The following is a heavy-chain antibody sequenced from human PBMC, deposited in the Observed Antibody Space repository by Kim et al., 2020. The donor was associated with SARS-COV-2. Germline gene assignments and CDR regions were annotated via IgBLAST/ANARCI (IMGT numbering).Heavy chain of an antibody. Sequence: SETLSLTCTVSGGSISSYYWSWIRQPPGKGLEWIGYIYYSGSTNYNPSLKSRVTISVDTSKNQFSLKLSSVTAADTAVYYCARGSQRSYDAFDIWGQGTMVTVSS. D-gene: IGHD1-26*01. V-gene: IGHV4-59*01. CDR1: GGSISSYY. CDR2: IYYSGST. CDR3: ARGSQRSYDAFDI. J-gene: IGHJ3*02.